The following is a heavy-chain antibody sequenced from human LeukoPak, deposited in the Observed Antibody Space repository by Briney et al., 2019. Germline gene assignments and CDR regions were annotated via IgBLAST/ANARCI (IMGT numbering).Heavy chain of an antibody. CDR2: INTSGDKT. CDR3: VKDLYKGETSTWYYFDY. Sequence: GRSLRLSCAASGFTFSTYAIHWVRQAPGKGPEYVSLINTSGDKTYYADSVKGRFTISRDNSKNTVSLQMSSLRDEDTATYYCVKDLYKGETSTWYYFDYWGQGTLVTVSS. J-gene: IGHJ4*02. D-gene: IGHD6-13*01. V-gene: IGHV3-64D*06. CDR1: GFTFSTYA.